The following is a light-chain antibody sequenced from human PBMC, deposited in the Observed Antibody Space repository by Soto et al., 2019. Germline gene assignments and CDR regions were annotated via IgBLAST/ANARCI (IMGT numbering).Light chain of an antibody. CDR3: QQYNNWPFS. Sequence: EFVLTQSPGTLSLSPGERATLSCRASQSLTNSFIAWYQQKPGQAPRLLIYDTSSRASGIPDRFSGTGSETDFTLTISGLQSEDSAVYFCQQYNNWPFSFGQGTRLEIK. V-gene: IGKV3-20*01. CDR2: DTS. J-gene: IGKJ5*01. CDR1: QSLTNSF.